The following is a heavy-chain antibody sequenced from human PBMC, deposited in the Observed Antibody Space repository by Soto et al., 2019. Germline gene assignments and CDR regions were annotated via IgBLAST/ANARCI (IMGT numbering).Heavy chain of an antibody. CDR2: INSDGSST. CDR1: GFTFSIYW. J-gene: IGHJ4*02. Sequence: GGSLRLSCAASGFTFSIYWMHWVRQAPGKGLVWVSRINSDGSSTSYADSVKGRFTISRDNAKNTLYLQMNSLRAEDTAVYYCARGVIHGITGTSWNDYWGQGTLVTVSS. CDR3: ARGVIHGITGTSWNDY. D-gene: IGHD1-7*01. V-gene: IGHV3-74*01.